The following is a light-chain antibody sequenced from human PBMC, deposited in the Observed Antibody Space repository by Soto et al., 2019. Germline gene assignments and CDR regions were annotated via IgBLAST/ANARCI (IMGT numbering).Light chain of an antibody. CDR1: QSVSSSY. CDR3: QQYGSSQT. J-gene: IGKJ1*01. V-gene: IGKV3-20*01. Sequence: EIVLTQSPGTLSLSPGERATLSCRASQSVSSSYLAWYQQKTDQAPRLLIYGASSRATGIPDRFSGSGSGTDFALTISRLEPEDFAVYYCQQYGSSQTFGQGTKVDIK. CDR2: GAS.